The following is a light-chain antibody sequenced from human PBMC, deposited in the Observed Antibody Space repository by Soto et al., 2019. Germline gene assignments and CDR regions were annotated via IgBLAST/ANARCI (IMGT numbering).Light chain of an antibody. CDR2: AAS. Sequence: DIQMTQSPSSVSASVGDRVTITCRASQAIGSQLGWYQQKPEKAPKLLIHAASTLQRGVPSRFSGSGSGTDFTLTISSLQSEDFATYSCQHANTFPRTLGQGTKVDIE. CDR3: QHANTFPRT. V-gene: IGKV1-12*01. J-gene: IGKJ1*01. CDR1: QAIGSQ.